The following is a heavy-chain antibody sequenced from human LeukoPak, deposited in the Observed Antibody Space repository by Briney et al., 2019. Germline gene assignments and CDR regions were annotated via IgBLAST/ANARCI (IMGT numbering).Heavy chain of an antibody. CDR1: GYSFTSYW. CDR2: IYPGDSDT. CDR3: TRLGGGTSRSLPNDYFDP. Sequence: GESLKTSCKGSGYSFTSYWIGWVRQMPGKGLEWMGIIYPGDSDTRYSPSFQGQVTISTDKSISTAYLQWSSLKASDTAIYYCTRLGGGTSRSLPNDYFDPWGQGTLVTVSS. J-gene: IGHJ5*02. V-gene: IGHV5-51*01. D-gene: IGHD1-26*01.